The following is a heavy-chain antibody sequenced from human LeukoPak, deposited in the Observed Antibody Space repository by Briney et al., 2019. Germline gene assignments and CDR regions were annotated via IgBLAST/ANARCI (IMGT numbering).Heavy chain of an antibody. CDR3: TRTDGYSGYDSGY. Sequence: PGGSLRLSCTASGFTFGDYAMSWVRQAPGKGLEWVGFIRSKAYGGTTEYAASVKGRFTISRDDSISIAYLQMNSLKTEDTAVYYCTRTDGYSGYDSGYWGQGTLVTVSS. D-gene: IGHD5-12*01. CDR2: IRSKAYGGTT. J-gene: IGHJ4*02. CDR1: GFTFGDYA. V-gene: IGHV3-49*04.